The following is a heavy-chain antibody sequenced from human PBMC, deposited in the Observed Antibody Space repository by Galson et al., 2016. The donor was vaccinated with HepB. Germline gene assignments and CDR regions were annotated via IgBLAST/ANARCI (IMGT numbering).Heavy chain of an antibody. J-gene: IGHJ3*02. D-gene: IGHD3-10*01. CDR3: AKPPSGEDDAFHI. CDR2: ISYDGKTK. V-gene: IGHV3-30*18. Sequence: SLRLSCAASGFSFSSYVMHWVRQAPGKGLEWVAVISYDGKTKLYGDSVKGRFTISRDHSKSTLYLQMNSLRVEDTAVYFCAKPPSGEDDAFHIWGQGTLVTVSS. CDR1: GFSFSSYV.